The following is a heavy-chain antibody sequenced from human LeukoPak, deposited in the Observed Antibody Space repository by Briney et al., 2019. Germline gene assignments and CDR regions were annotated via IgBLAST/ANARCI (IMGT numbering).Heavy chain of an antibody. CDR3: AKDLVVGALDY. CDR2: ISGSGGST. D-gene: IGHD1-26*01. V-gene: IGHV3-23*01. J-gene: IGHJ4*02. Sequence: GGSLRLSCAASGFTFSSYAMSWVRQAPGKGLEWVSAISGSGGSTYYADSVKGRFTISRDNSRNMLFLQMNSLRADDTAVYYCAKDLVVGALDYWGQGTLVTVSS. CDR1: GFTFSSYA.